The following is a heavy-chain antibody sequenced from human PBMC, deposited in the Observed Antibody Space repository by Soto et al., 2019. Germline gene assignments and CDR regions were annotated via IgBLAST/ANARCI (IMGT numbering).Heavy chain of an antibody. CDR3: AAGGSRARLHY. CDR1: GGTLNNYA. CDR2: IITAFGPG. J-gene: IGHJ4*02. V-gene: IGHV1-69*13. D-gene: IGHD6-13*01. Sequence: SVKVSCKASGGTLNNYAISWVRQAPGQGLEWMGGIITAFGPGVYAQKFQGRVTITADESTKTAYMDLNSLTSEDTAVYYCAAGGSRARLHYSGQGTLGTVSS.